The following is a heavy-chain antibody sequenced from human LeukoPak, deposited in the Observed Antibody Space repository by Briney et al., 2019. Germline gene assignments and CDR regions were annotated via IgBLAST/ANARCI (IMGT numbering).Heavy chain of an antibody. CDR1: GYTFASFG. V-gene: IGHV1-18*01. J-gene: IGHJ5*02. CDR3: ARDRGSRRGWFDP. CDR2: INTHNGDT. D-gene: IGHD3-10*01. Sequence: ASVKVSCKASGYTFASFGITWVRQAPGQGLEWMGWINTHNGDTNYAQKLQGRVTMTTDTSTSTAYMELSRLRSDDTAVYYCARDRGSRRGWFDPWGQGTLVTVSS.